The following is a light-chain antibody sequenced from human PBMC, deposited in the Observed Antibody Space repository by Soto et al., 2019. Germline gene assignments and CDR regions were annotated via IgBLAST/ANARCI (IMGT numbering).Light chain of an antibody. V-gene: IGKV3-15*01. J-gene: IGKJ1*01. Sequence: EIVMTQSPATLSVSPGERATLSCRASQSVSNNLAWYQQKPGQAPRLLIYVASTRATGVPARFSGSGSGTDFTLTISSLQSEDFAVYYCQQYNNWPPWTFGQGTKVEIK. CDR2: VAS. CDR1: QSVSNN. CDR3: QQYNNWPPWT.